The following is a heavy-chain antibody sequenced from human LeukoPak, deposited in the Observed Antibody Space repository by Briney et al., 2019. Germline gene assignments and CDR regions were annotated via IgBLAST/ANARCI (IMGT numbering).Heavy chain of an antibody. Sequence: PSQTLSLTCTVSGGSISSGGYYWSWIRQHPGKGLEWIGYIYYSGSTYYNPSLKSRVTISVDTSNNQFSLTLTSVTAADPAVFYCARVDIRSGGNYGMDVWGQGTTVTVSS. CDR2: IYYSGST. CDR1: GGSISSGGYY. J-gene: IGHJ6*02. V-gene: IGHV4-31*03. D-gene: IGHD2-15*01. CDR3: ARVDIRSGGNYGMDV.